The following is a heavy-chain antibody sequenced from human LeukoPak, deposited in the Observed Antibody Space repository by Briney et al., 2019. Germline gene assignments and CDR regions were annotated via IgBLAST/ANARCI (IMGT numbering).Heavy chain of an antibody. CDR3: ARDDYDSSGQFYGMDV. Sequence: GGSLRLSCAASGFTFDDYGMSWVRQAPGKGLEWGSGINWNGGSTGYAASVKGRFTVSRDNAKNSLYLQMNSLRAEDTALYYCARDDYDSSGQFYGMDVWGQGTTVTVSS. CDR2: INWNGGST. J-gene: IGHJ6*02. CDR1: GFTFDDYG. V-gene: IGHV3-20*04. D-gene: IGHD3-22*01.